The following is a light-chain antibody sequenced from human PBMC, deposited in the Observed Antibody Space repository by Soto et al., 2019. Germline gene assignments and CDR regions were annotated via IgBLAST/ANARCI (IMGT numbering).Light chain of an antibody. J-gene: IGKJ2*01. V-gene: IGKV1-39*01. Sequence: DIQMSQSPSSLSASVGDSVTITCRASETIIDYLNWYKQQPGEAPKLLIFSASILHSGVPSRFRGSGSGTHFTLTISSLQPEDFATYFCQQSFSAPRTFGQGTKLQAK. CDR3: QQSFSAPRT. CDR2: SAS. CDR1: ETIIDY.